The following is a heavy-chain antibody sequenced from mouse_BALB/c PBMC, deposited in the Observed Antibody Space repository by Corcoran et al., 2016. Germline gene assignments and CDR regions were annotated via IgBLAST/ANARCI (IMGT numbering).Heavy chain of an antibody. Sequence: EVQLQQSGAELVKPGASVKLSCTASGFNIKDTYMHWVKQRPEQGLEWIGRIDPANGNTKYDPKFQGKATITADTSSNTAYLQLSSLTSEDTAVYYGAWRGYGSSYAMDYWGQGTSVTVSS. D-gene: IGHD1-2*01. CDR2: IDPANGNT. V-gene: IGHV14-3*02. J-gene: IGHJ4*01. CDR3: AWRGYGSSYAMDY. CDR1: GFNIKDTY.